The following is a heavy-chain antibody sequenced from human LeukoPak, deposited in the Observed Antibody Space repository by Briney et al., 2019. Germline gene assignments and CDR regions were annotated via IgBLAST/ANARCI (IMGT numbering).Heavy chain of an antibody. J-gene: IGHJ6*03. Sequence: GGSLRLSCVASGFTLSGYWMHWVRQAPGRGPVWVSRINSDGSSTSYADSVKGRFTISRDNAKNTLYLQMNSLRAEDTAVYYCARDAVRFLEWLPFPYYYYYMDVWGKGTTVTVSS. V-gene: IGHV3-74*01. CDR3: ARDAVRFLEWLPFPYYYYYMDV. CDR2: INSDGSST. D-gene: IGHD3-3*01. CDR1: GFTLSGYW.